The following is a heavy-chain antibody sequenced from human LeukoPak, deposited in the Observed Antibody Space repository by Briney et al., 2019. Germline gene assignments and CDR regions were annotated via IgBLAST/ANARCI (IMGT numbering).Heavy chain of an antibody. J-gene: IGHJ3*02. V-gene: IGHV3-23*01. CDR1: GFTFSSYA. Sequence: GGSLRLSCAVSGFTFSSYAMSWVRQAPGKGLEWVSAISGSGGSTYYADSVKGRFTISRDNSKNTLYLQMNSLRAEDTAVYYCAKDRSGWSKRDAFDIWGQGTMVTVSS. CDR2: ISGSGGST. CDR3: AKDRSGWSKRDAFDI. D-gene: IGHD6-19*01.